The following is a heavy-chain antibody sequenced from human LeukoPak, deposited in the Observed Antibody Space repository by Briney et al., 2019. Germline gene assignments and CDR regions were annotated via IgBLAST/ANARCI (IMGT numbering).Heavy chain of an antibody. CDR2: ISAYNGDT. CDR3: ARGGGVIRFAPNWFDP. D-gene: IGHD3-10*01. Sequence: ASVKVSCKASGYTFISYGISWVRQAPGQGLEWMAWISAYNGDTNYAQKFQGRLTVTTDTSTSTAYMELRSLRSDDTAVYYCARGGGVIRFAPNWFDPWGQGTLVTVSS. V-gene: IGHV1-18*01. J-gene: IGHJ5*02. CDR1: GYTFISYG.